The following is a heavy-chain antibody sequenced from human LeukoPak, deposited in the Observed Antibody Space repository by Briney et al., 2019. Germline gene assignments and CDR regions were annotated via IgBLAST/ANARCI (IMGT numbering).Heavy chain of an antibody. V-gene: IGHV3-7*01. J-gene: IGHJ4*02. Sequence: QSGGSLRLSCAASGFTFSTYAMTWVRQAPGKGLEWVANIKEDGSEKYYVDSVRGRFTISRDNAKNSLYLHMNSLRAEDTAVYYCARVHHSSSWGTDDCWGQGTLVTVSS. CDR1: GFTFSTYA. CDR2: IKEDGSEK. CDR3: ARVHHSSSWGTDDC. D-gene: IGHD6-13*01.